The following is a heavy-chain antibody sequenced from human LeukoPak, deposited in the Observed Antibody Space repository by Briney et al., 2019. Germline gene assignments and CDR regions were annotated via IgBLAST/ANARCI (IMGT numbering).Heavy chain of an antibody. CDR2: INPSGGST. V-gene: IGHV1-46*01. CDR3: ARGQGYYYYGMDV. Sequence: VASVKVSCKASGYTFTSYGISWVRQAPGQGLEWMGIINPSGGSTSYAQTFQGRVTMTRDTSTSTVYMELNSLRSEDTAAYYCARGQGYYYYGMDVWGQGTTVTVSS. CDR1: GYTFTSYG. J-gene: IGHJ6*02.